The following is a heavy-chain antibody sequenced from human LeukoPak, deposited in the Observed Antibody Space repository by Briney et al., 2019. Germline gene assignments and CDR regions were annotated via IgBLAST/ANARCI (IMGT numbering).Heavy chain of an antibody. CDR3: ARAMSGDSSGYRSDAFDI. V-gene: IGHV1-69*04. J-gene: IGHJ3*02. Sequence: ASVKVSCKASGGTFSSYAISWVRQAPGQGLEWMGRIIPILGIANYAQKFQGRVTITADKSMSTAYMELSSLRSEDTAVYYCARAMSGDSSGYRSDAFDIWGQGTMVTVSS. CDR1: GGTFSSYA. D-gene: IGHD3-22*01. CDR2: IIPILGIA.